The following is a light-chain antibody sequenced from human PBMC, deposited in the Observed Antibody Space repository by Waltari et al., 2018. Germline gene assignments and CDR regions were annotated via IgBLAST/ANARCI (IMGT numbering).Light chain of an antibody. Sequence: QSLLTQPPSASGTPGQRVTISCSGSSSNIGSNSVYWYQQLPGTAPKLLIYRNNRRPSGVPDRFSGSKSGTSSSLAISGLQSEDEADYHCAAWDDSLSGYVFGTGTKVTV. CDR3: AAWDDSLSGYV. J-gene: IGLJ1*01. CDR1: SSNIGSNS. V-gene: IGLV1-47*01. CDR2: RNN.